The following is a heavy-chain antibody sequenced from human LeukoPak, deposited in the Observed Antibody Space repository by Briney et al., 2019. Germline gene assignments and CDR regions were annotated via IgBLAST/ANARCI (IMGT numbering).Heavy chain of an antibody. CDR1: GGSISSYY. D-gene: IGHD1-7*01. Sequence: SETLSLTCTVSGGSISSYYWSWIRQPPGKGLEWIGNTYNSGSTNYNPSLKSRVTISVDTSKNQFSLRLNSVTPEDTAVYYCARDRKAFSWNSNFDYWGQGALVTVSS. V-gene: IGHV4-59*12. CDR2: TYNSGST. J-gene: IGHJ4*02. CDR3: ARDRKAFSWNSNFDY.